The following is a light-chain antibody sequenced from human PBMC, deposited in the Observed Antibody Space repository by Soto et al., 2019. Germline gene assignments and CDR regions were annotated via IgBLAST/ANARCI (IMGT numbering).Light chain of an antibody. CDR1: SSDVGGYKY. J-gene: IGLJ1*01. CDR3: TSYTSSGTDV. Sequence: QSVLTQPASVSGSPGQSITISCTGTSSDVGGYKYVSWYQQHPGKAPKVMMYDVSNRPSGVSNRFSGSKSGNTASLTISGLQAEDEADYYCTSYTSSGTDVFGTGTKVTVL. CDR2: DVS. V-gene: IGLV2-14*01.